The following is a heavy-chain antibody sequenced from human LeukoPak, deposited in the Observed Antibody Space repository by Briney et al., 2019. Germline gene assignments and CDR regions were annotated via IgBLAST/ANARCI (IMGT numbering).Heavy chain of an antibody. CDR3: ARIYSSSWYGFAWFDP. V-gene: IGHV4-59*08. Sequence: SETLSLTCTVSGGSISSYYWSWIRQPPGKGLEWIGYIYYSGSTNYNPSLKSRVTISVDTPKNQFSLKLSSVTAADTAVYYCARIYSSSWYGFAWFDPWGQGTMVTVSS. J-gene: IGHJ3*01. CDR1: GGSISSYY. CDR2: IYYSGST. D-gene: IGHD6-13*01.